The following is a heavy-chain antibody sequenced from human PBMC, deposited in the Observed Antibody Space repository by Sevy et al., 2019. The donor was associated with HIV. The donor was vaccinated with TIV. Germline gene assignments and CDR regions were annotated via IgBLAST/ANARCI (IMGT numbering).Heavy chain of an antibody. D-gene: IGHD1-26*01. CDR3: AGENAWGRGYS. J-gene: IGHJ4*02. CDR1: GGSITSLY. Sequence: SETLSLTCTVSGGSITSLYWNWIRQPPGKGLEWIANIYYNGHINYNPSLKIRVTLSLDTSKNQFSLRRSSVTAADTAMYYCAGENAWGRGYSWGQGTLVTVSS. CDR2: IYYNGHI. V-gene: IGHV4-59*08.